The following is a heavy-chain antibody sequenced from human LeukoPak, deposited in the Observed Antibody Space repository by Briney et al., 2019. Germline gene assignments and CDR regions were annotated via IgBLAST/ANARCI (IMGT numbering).Heavy chain of an antibody. CDR1: GGSISSGGYY. CDR3: ARSPHYDILTGYTDY. J-gene: IGHJ4*02. D-gene: IGHD3-9*01. V-gene: IGHV4-30-2*01. Sequence: SETLSLTCTVSGGSISSGGYYWSWIRQPPGKGLEWIGYIYHSGSTYYNPSLKSRVTISVDRSKNQFSLKLSSVTAADTAVYYCARSPHYDILTGYTDYWGQGTLVTVSS. CDR2: IYHSGST.